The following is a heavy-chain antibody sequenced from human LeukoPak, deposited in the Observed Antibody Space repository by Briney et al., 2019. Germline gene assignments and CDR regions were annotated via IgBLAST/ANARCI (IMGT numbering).Heavy chain of an antibody. Sequence: SETLSLTCTISGGSISSSSYYWAWIRQPPGKGLEWIATIYYSGTSYYNPSLKSRVTISVDTSKNQFSLKLRSVTAADPAVYYCARHRGWGANYFFDYWGQGTLVTVSS. CDR2: IYYSGTS. CDR3: ARHRGWGANYFFDY. V-gene: IGHV4-39*01. CDR1: GGSISSSSYY. J-gene: IGHJ4*02. D-gene: IGHD4/OR15-4a*01.